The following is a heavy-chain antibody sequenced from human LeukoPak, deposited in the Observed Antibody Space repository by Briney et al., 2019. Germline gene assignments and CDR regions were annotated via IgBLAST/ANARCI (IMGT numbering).Heavy chain of an antibody. Sequence: GGSLRLSCAASGFTFSSYSMNWVRQAPGKGLEWVSSISSSSSYIYYADSVKGRFTISRDNAKNSLYLQMNSLRAEDTAVYYCARGGGGGWYGGAFDIWGQGTMVTVSS. V-gene: IGHV3-21*01. CDR3: ARGGGGGWYGGAFDI. CDR1: GFTFSSYS. J-gene: IGHJ3*02. D-gene: IGHD6-19*01. CDR2: ISSSSSYI.